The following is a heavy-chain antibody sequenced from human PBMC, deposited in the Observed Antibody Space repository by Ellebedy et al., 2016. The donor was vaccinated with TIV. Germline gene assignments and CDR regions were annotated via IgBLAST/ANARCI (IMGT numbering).Heavy chain of an antibody. CDR1: GGSISSSSYY. D-gene: IGHD3-10*01. Sequence: MPSETLSLTCTVSGGSISSSSYYWGWIRQPPGKGLEWIGSIYYSGSTYYNPSLKSRVTISVDTSKNQFSLKLSSVTAADTAAYYCARRSALGFGELADWGQGTLVTVSS. V-gene: IGHV4-39*01. J-gene: IGHJ4*02. CDR3: ARRSALGFGELAD. CDR2: IYYSGST.